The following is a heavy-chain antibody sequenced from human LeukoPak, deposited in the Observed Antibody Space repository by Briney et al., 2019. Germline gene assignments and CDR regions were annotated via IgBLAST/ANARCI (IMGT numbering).Heavy chain of an antibody. CDR2: VSSASSYI. D-gene: IGHD3-22*01. J-gene: IGHJ4*02. V-gene: IGHV3-21*01. CDR1: GFTFSNYE. CDR3: ARTNYYDSGGYPIYYFDY. Sequence: GGSLRLSCAASGFTFSNYEMNWVRQAPGKGLEWVSSVSSASSYIYYSDSVKGRFTISRDNAKNSLFLQMNSLRAEDTAVYYCARTNYYDSGGYPIYYFDYWGQGTLVTVSS.